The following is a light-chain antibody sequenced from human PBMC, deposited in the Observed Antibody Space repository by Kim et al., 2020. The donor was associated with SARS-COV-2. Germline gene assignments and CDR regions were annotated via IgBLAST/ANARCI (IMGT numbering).Light chain of an antibody. Sequence: SASVGDRVTLTCRASENIGSWLAWYQQKPGKAPSLLIYSTSTLHSGVPSRFSGSGSGTDFTLTVSSLQPEDSAVYYCQQLNGFPLTFGGGTKLEI. CDR1: ENIGSW. CDR3: QQLNGFPLT. J-gene: IGKJ4*01. V-gene: IGKV1-12*01. CDR2: STS.